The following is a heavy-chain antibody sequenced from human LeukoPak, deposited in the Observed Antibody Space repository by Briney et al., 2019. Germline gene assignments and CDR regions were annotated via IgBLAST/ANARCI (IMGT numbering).Heavy chain of an antibody. Sequence: SETLSLTCTVFGGSISSGSYYWSWIRQPAGKGLEWIGRIYTSGSTNYNPSLKSRVTISVDTSKNQFSLKLSSVTAADTAVYYCARDNYYDSSGPWGQGTLVTVSS. D-gene: IGHD3-22*01. V-gene: IGHV4-61*02. J-gene: IGHJ5*02. CDR2: IYTSGST. CDR3: ARDNYYDSSGP. CDR1: GGSISSGSYY.